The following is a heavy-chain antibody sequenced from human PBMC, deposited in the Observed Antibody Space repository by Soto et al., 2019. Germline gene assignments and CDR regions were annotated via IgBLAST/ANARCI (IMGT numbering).Heavy chain of an antibody. V-gene: IGHV3-53*01. CDR2: IYSGGST. J-gene: IGHJ4*02. D-gene: IGHD5-18*01. CDR3: ARDREYSYGQYYFDY. CDR1: GFTVSSNY. Sequence: PGGSLRLSCAASGFTVSSNYMSWVRQAPGKGLEWVSVIYSGGSTYYADSVKGRFTISRDNSKNTLYLQMNSLRAEDTAVYYCARDREYSYGQYYFDYRCEGTLVTVSS.